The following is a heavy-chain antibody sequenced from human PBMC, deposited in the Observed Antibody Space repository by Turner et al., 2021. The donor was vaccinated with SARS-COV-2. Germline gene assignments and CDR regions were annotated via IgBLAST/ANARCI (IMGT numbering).Heavy chain of an antibody. CDR2: HIPIFGTA. CDR1: GGTFSSYA. V-gene: IGHV1-69*01. Sequence: QLVLSGAAVKKPGSSVQVSCKASGGTFSSYAVSWVRQAPGEGLEWMGGHIPIFGTANDAQKYQGGVTITADESTRTAYMELSSLRSEDTVVYCCARVSGDDYGVGFDYWGQGTLVTVSS. D-gene: IGHD3-16*01. J-gene: IGHJ4*02. CDR3: ARVSGDDYGVGFDY.